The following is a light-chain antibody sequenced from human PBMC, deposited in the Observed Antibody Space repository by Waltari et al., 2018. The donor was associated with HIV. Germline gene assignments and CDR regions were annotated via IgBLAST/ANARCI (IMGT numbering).Light chain of an antibody. CDR1: VLSTHF. V-gene: IGLV3-25*03. CDR2: KDS. J-gene: IGLJ2*01. Sequence: SYQLTQPPSVSVSPGQTAGITRPGDVLSTHFAYWYQRKTGQAPSLLIYKDSQRPSGVPERFSVSTSGTTVTLTITGVLAEDEAEYYCQSADKNIKSVVFGGGTKLTVL. CDR3: QSADKNIKSVV.